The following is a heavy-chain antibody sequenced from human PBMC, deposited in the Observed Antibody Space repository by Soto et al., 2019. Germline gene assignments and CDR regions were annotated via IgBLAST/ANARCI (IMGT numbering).Heavy chain of an antibody. D-gene: IGHD3-3*01. Sequence: PSETLSLTCTVSGDSIGGSNFYWGWLRQPPGKGLEWIGSIFYSGNTYYNTSLKSRVIMSVDTSKNQLSLRLNSVTAADTAVYYCARTGRIAIFGVVTEFDPWGPGTLVTVSS. CDR3: ARTGRIAIFGVVTEFDP. J-gene: IGHJ5*02. V-gene: IGHV4-39*01. CDR2: IFYSGNT. CDR1: GDSIGGSNFY.